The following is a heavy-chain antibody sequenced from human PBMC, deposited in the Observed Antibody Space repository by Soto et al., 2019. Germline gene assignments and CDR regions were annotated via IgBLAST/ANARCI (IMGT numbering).Heavy chain of an antibody. D-gene: IGHD5-18*01. CDR1: GGTFISYA. CDR3: ARAFRIQLWSLDY. CDR2: IIPIFGTA. J-gene: IGHJ4*02. V-gene: IGHV1-69*13. Sequence: SVKVSCKASGGTFISYAISWVRQAPGQGLEWMGGIIPIFGTANYAQKFQGRVTITADESTSTAYMELSSLRSEDTAVYYCARAFRIQLWSLDYWGQGTLVTVSS.